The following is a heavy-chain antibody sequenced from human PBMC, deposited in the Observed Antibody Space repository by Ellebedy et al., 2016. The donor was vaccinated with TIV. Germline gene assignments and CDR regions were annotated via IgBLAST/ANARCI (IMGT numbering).Heavy chain of an antibody. J-gene: IGHJ4*02. Sequence: SQTLSLTXXISGDSVSSNRAAWNWIRQSPSRGLEWLGRTFYRSQWHTDYADSVKSRITISPDTSKNQFSLQLNSVTPEDTAVYYCAREAYYGSGKPNPLAYWGQGTLVTVSS. V-gene: IGHV6-1*01. CDR2: TFYRSQWHT. D-gene: IGHD3-10*01. CDR1: GDSVSSNRAA. CDR3: AREAYYGSGKPNPLAY.